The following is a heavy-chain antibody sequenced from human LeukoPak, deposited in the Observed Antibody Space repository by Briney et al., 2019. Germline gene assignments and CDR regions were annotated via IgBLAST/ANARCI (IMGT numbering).Heavy chain of an antibody. CDR3: ARGTTVTKWAFDI. Sequence: ASVKVSCKASGYTFTSYDINWVRQATGQGLEWMGWMNPNSGNTGYAQKFQGRVTITRNTSISTAYMELSSLGSEDTAVYYCARGTTVTKWAFDIWGQGTMVTVSS. CDR1: GYTFTSYD. J-gene: IGHJ3*02. CDR2: MNPNSGNT. V-gene: IGHV1-8*03. D-gene: IGHD4-17*01.